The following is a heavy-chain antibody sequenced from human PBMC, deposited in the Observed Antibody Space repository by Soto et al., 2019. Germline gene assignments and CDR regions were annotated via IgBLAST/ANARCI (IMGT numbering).Heavy chain of an antibody. Sequence: QVQLVQSGAEVKKPGSSVKVSCKASGGTFSSYAISWVRQAPGQGLEWMGGIIPIFGTANYAQKFQGRVTITADESTSTAYMELSSLRSEDTAVYYCAREAYYYDSSGYYPLDYWGQGTLVTVSS. D-gene: IGHD3-22*01. CDR2: IIPIFGTA. CDR3: AREAYYYDSSGYYPLDY. J-gene: IGHJ4*02. V-gene: IGHV1-69*01. CDR1: GGTFSSYA.